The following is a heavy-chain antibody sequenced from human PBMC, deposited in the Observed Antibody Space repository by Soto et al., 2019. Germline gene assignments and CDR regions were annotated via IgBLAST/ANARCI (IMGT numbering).Heavy chain of an antibody. CDR2: IKQDGSEK. V-gene: IGHV3-7*01. CDR1: GFTFSSYW. J-gene: IGHJ4*02. D-gene: IGHD2-2*01. CDR3: ARGRGCSTGCHNFDY. Sequence: EVQLVESGGGLVQPGGSLRLSCAASGFTFSSYWMSWVRQAPGKGLEWVANIKQDGSEKYYVDSVKGRFTISRDNAKNSLYLQMNSLRAEDTAVYYCARGRGCSTGCHNFDYWGRGTLVTVSS.